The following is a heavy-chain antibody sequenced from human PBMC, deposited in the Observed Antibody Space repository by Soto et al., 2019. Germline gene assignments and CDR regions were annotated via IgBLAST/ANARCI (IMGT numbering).Heavy chain of an antibody. CDR2: FYDGNT. V-gene: IGHV4-39*01. CDR1: GGSITRRSSY. J-gene: IGHJ4*02. Sequence: SETLSHTCIVSGGSITRRSSYWAWIRQPPGKGLEWVGTFYDGNTYHNPSLRSRITIAVDTSKNQFSLKLNSVAAADTAFYYCATTRGLAVGGSFDYWGQGMLVTVSS. D-gene: IGHD3-10*01. CDR3: ATTRGLAVGGSFDY.